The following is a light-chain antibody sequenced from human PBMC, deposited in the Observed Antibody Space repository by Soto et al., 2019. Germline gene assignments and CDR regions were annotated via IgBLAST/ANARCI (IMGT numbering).Light chain of an antibody. J-gene: IGKJ1*01. CDR2: GAS. Sequence: EIVLTQSPGTLSLSPGERATLSCRASQSVSSGYLVWYQQKPGQAPRLLIYGASSRATGIPDRFSGSGSWTYFTLTISRLEPEDFAVYYCQQSETFGQGTKVEIK. CDR3: QQSET. CDR1: QSVSSGY. V-gene: IGKV3-20*01.